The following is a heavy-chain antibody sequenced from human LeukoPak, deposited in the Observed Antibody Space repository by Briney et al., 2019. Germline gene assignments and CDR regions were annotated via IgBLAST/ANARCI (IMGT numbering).Heavy chain of an antibody. V-gene: IGHV3-74*01. Sequence: PGGSLRLSCAASGFTFSTYWMHWVRQAPGKGLVWVSRIDSDRGATSYADSVKGRFTISRDNAKNTLFLEMDSLRGDDTAVYYCVSGPDGACYWGQGTLVTVSS. CDR2: IDSDRGAT. CDR3: VSGPDGACY. J-gene: IGHJ4*02. CDR1: GFTFSTYW. D-gene: IGHD3-3*01.